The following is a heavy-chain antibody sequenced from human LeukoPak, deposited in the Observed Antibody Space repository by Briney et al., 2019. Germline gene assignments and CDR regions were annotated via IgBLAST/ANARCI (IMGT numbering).Heavy chain of an antibody. D-gene: IGHD3/OR15-3a*01. CDR3: ARQTGSGLFTLP. CDR2: IYYTGNT. Sequence: PSEALSLTCTVSGVSISSSNSYWGWIRQPPGKGLEWIGSIYYTGNTYYNASLKSRVTISIDTSKNQISLRLTSVTATDTAMYYCARQTGSGLFTLPGGQGTLVTVSS. CDR1: GVSISSSNSY. V-gene: IGHV4-39*01. J-gene: IGHJ4*02.